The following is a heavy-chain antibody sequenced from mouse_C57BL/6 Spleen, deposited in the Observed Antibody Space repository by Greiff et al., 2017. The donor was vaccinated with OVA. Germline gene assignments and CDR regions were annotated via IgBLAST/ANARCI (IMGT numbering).Heavy chain of an antibody. D-gene: IGHD1-1*01. CDR2: INPYNGDT. CDR1: GYSFTGYF. CDR3: ARGTTVVAKDY. J-gene: IGHJ2*01. Sequence: EVQLQQSGPELVMPGASVKISCKASGYSFTGYFMNWVMQSHGKSLEWIGRINPYNGDTFYNQKFKGKATLTVDKSSSTAHMELRSLTSEDSAVYYCARGTTVVAKDYWGQGTTLTVSS. V-gene: IGHV1-20*01.